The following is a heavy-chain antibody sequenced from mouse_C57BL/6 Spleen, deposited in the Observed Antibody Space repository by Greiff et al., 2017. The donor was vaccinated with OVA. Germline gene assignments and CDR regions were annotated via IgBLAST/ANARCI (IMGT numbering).Heavy chain of an antibody. D-gene: IGHD1-1*01. CDR3: ARGGLYYGSSYYYFDY. CDR2: INPSTGGT. Sequence: EVHLVESGPELVKPGASVKISCKASGYSFTGYYMNWVKQSPEKSLEWIGEINPSTGGTTYNQKFKAKATLTVDKSSSTAYMQLKSLTSEDSAVYYCARGGLYYGSSYYYFDYWGQGTTLTVSS. V-gene: IGHV1-42*01. CDR1: GYSFTGYY. J-gene: IGHJ2*01.